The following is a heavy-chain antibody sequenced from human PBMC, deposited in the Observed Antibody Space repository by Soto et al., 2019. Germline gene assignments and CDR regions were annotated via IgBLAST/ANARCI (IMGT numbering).Heavy chain of an antibody. CDR2: IYYSGST. J-gene: IGHJ4*02. Sequence: PSETLSLTCTVSGGSISSYYWSWIRQPPGKGLEWIGYIYYSGSTNYNPSLKSRVTISVDTSENQFSLKLSSVTAADTAVYYCARVRPPGSSWPHIDYWGQGTLVTVSS. CDR3: ARVRPPGSSWPHIDY. D-gene: IGHD6-13*01. V-gene: IGHV4-59*01. CDR1: GGSISSYY.